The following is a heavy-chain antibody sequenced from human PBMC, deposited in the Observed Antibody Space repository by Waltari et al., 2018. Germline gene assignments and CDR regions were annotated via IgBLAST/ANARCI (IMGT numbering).Heavy chain of an antibody. D-gene: IGHD3-22*01. V-gene: IGHV4-4*07. J-gene: IGHJ4*02. CDR2: IYTSGST. CDR1: GGSISSYY. Sequence: QVQLQESGPGLVKPSETLSLTCTVSGGSISSYYWSWIRQPAGKGMEWLGRIYTSGSTNYNPALKSRVTRSVDTSKNQFSLKLSSVTAADTAVYYCARDDYYDSSGYRVWGQGTLVTVSS. CDR3: ARDDYYDSSGYRV.